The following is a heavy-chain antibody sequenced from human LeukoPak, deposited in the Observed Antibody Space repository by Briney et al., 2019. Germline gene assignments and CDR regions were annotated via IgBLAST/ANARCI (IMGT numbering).Heavy chain of an antibody. CDR2: IYTSGST. CDR3: AREFSTNWFDP. V-gene: IGHV4-61*09. J-gene: IGHJ5*02. Sequence: SETLSLTCTVSGGSISSGSHYWNWIRQPAGKGLEWIGYIYTSGSTNYNPSLKSRVTISVDTSKNQFSLKLSSVTAADTAVYYCAREFSTNWFDPWGQGTLVTVSS. CDR1: GGSISSGSHY.